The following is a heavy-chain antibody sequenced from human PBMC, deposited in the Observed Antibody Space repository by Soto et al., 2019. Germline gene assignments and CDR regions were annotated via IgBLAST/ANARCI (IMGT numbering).Heavy chain of an antibody. CDR3: AAERFLEWAKYYYYYGMDV. D-gene: IGHD3-3*01. Sequence: ASVKVSCKASGFTFTSSAVQWVRQARGQRLEWIGWIVVGSGNTNYAQKFQERVTITRDMSTSTAYMELSSLRSEDTAVYYCAAERFLEWAKYYYYYGMDVWGQGTTVTVSS. J-gene: IGHJ6*02. CDR2: IVVGSGNT. V-gene: IGHV1-58*01. CDR1: GFTFTSSA.